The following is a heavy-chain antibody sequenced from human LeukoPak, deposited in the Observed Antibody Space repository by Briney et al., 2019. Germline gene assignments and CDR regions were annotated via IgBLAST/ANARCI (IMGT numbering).Heavy chain of an antibody. D-gene: IGHD3-10*01. J-gene: IGHJ6*02. CDR2: INGGGSPI. CDR3: AIPPLSGTGSSRPLAEMDI. Sequence: PGGSLRLSCAASGFIFSRDSMNWVRQAPGKGLEWVAYINGGGSPIYYADSVRGRFTISRDNAKNSLYLQMNSLRAEDTAVYYCAIPPLSGTGSSRPLAEMDIWGQGTTVTVSS. CDR1: GFIFSRDS. V-gene: IGHV3-48*01.